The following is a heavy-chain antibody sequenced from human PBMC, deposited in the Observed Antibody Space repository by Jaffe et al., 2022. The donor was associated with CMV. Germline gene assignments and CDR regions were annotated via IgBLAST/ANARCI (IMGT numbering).Heavy chain of an antibody. D-gene: IGHD3-9*01. Sequence: QVQLQESGPGLVKPSETLSLTCTVSGGSVSSGSYYWSWIRQPPGKGLEWIGYIYYSGSTNYNPSLKSRVTISVDTSKNQFSLKLSSVTAADTAVYYCAGRRGLLRYFEDQFDPWGQGTLVTVSS. CDR2: IYYSGST. CDR1: GGSVSSGSYY. CDR3: AGRRGLLRYFEDQFDP. J-gene: IGHJ5*02. V-gene: IGHV4-61*01.